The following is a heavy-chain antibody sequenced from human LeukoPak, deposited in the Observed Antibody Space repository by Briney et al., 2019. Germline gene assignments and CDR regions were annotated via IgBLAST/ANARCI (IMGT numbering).Heavy chain of an antibody. CDR1: GGSISSYY. D-gene: IGHD6-6*01. CDR3: AREGSMTARPFVSIDY. J-gene: IGHJ4*02. V-gene: IGHV4-59*12. Sequence: PSETLSLTCTVSGGSISSYYWSWIRQPPGKGLEWIGYIYYSGSTNYNPSLKSRVTISVDTSKNQFSLKLRSVTAADTAVYYCAREGSMTARPFVSIDYWGQGTLVTVSS. CDR2: IYYSGST.